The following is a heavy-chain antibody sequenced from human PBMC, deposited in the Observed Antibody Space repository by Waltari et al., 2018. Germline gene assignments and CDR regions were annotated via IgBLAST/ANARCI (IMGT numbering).Heavy chain of an antibody. CDR1: GFTFSDGG. Sequence: EVQLVESGGSLVQPGGSLRLSCAASGFTFSDGGMKWVRQAPGKGLEWVANIKQDGSEKNYVDSVEGRITISRDNAKNSLYLQMNSLRAEDTAVYYCARGLTTVTAKDYFDYWGQGALVTVSS. D-gene: IGHD4-17*01. CDR3: ARGLTTVTAKDYFDY. J-gene: IGHJ4*02. CDR2: IKQDGSEK. V-gene: IGHV3-7*01.